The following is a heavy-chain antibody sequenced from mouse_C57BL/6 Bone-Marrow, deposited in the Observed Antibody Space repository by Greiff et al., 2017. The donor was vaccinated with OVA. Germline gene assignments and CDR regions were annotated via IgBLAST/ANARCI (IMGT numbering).Heavy chain of an antibody. V-gene: IGHV5-9*01. CDR3: ARQGYYGSGAMDY. CDR1: GFTFSSYT. CDR2: ISGGGGNT. J-gene: IGHJ4*01. D-gene: IGHD1-1*01. Sequence: DVQLVESGGGLVKPGGSLKLSCAASGFTFSSYTMSWVRQTPEKRLEWVATISGGGGNTYYPDSVKGRFTISRDNAKNTLYLQMSSLRSEDTALYYCARQGYYGSGAMDYWGQGTSVTVSS.